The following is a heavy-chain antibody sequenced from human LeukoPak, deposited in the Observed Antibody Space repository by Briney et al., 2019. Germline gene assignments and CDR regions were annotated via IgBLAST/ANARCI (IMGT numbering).Heavy chain of an antibody. CDR3: ARARGVDY. CDR1: GFTFSSYA. D-gene: IGHD3-16*01. CDR2: IKQDGSEK. V-gene: IGHV3-7*04. Sequence: GGSLRLSCAASGFTFSSYAMSWVRQAPGKGLEWVANIKQDGSEKNYVDSVKGRFTISRDNAKNSLYLQMNSLRAEDTAVYYCARARGVDYWGQGALVTVSS. J-gene: IGHJ4*02.